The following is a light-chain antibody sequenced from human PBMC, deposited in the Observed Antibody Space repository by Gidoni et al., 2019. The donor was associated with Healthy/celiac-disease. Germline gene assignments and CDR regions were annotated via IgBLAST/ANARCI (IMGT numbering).Light chain of an antibody. CDR2: GNS. Sequence: QSVLTPPPSVSGAPGHRVTISCTGRSSNIGAGYDVHWYQQLPGTAPKLPIYGNSNRPSGVPDRFSGSKSGTSASLAITGLQAEEEADYYCQSYDSSLSGSVVFGGGTKLTVL. J-gene: IGLJ2*01. V-gene: IGLV1-40*01. CDR1: SSNIGAGYD. CDR3: QSYDSSLSGSVV.